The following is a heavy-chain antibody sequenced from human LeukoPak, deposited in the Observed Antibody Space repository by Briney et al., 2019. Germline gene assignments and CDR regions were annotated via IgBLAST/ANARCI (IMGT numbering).Heavy chain of an antibody. J-gene: IGHJ4*02. V-gene: IGHV1-18*01. Sequence: EASVTVSCTASGYTFTSYGISWVRQAPGQGLEWMGWISAYNGNTNYAQKLQGRVTMTTDTSTSTAYMELRSLRSDDTAVYYCARLFDYYGSGSYYNPFDYWGQGTLVTVSS. CDR2: ISAYNGNT. CDR1: GYTFTSYG. D-gene: IGHD3-10*01. CDR3: ARLFDYYGSGSYYNPFDY.